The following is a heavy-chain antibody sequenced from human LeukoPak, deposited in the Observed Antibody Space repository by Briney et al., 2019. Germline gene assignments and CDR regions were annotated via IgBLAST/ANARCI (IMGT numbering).Heavy chain of an antibody. V-gene: IGHV3-23*01. CDR3: AKGGGNGAFDP. CDR2: IRGSADST. J-gene: IGHJ5*02. D-gene: IGHD4-23*01. CDR1: GFSFRNYW. Sequence: GGSLRLSCAASGFSFRNYWMGWVRQAPGKGLECVSHIRGSADSTYYSDSVKGRFTISRDNSRSTLYLQMNSLRAEDTAVYYCAKGGGNGAFDPWGQGTLVTVSS.